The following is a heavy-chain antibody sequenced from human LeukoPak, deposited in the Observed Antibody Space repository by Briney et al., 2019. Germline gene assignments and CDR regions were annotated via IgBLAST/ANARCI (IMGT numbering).Heavy chain of an antibody. V-gene: IGHV3-23*01. CDR3: AKTYYNFWSGYFDY. CDR1: SFIYCSCA. D-gene: IGHD3-3*01. J-gene: IGHJ4*02. CDR2: IRGGGGST. Sequence: PGDSVRLSCAVSSFIYCSCAMSWVRQAPGKGLEWVSAIRGGGGSTYYADSVKGRFTISRDNSKNTLYLQMNSLRAEDTAVYYCAKTYYNFWSGYFDYWGQGTLVTVSS.